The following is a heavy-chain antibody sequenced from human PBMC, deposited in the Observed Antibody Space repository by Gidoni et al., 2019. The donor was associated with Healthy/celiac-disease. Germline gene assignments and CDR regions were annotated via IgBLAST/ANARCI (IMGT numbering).Heavy chain of an antibody. V-gene: IGHV4-61*01. CDR1: GGSVSSGSYY. CDR3: ARDYGGNSDFDY. D-gene: IGHD4-17*01. Sequence: QVQLQESGPGLVKPSETLSLTCTVSGGSVSSGSYYWSWIRQPPGKGLEWIGYSYYSGSTNYNPSLKSRVTISVDTSKNQFSLKLSSVTAADTAVYYCARDYGGNSDFDYWGQGTLVTVSS. J-gene: IGHJ4*02. CDR2: SYYSGST.